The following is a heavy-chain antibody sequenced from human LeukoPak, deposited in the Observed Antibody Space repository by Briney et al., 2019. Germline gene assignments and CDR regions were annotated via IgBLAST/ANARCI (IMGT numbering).Heavy chain of an antibody. CDR3: TRGARSPGP. Sequence: PGGSLRLSCTASGFTFGDYAMSGFREAPGKGVEWVGFIRSKAYGGTTEYAASVKGRFTISRDDSKSIAYLQMNSLKPEDTAVYYCTRGARSPGPWGQGPLVTVSS. CDR1: GFTFGDYA. D-gene: IGHD3-10*01. V-gene: IGHV3-49*03. CDR2: IRSKAYGGTT. J-gene: IGHJ5*02.